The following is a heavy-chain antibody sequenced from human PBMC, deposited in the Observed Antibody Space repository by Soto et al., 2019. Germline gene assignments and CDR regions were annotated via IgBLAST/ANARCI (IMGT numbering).Heavy chain of an antibody. CDR1: GFNFSIYS. CDR3: TRGYTGYAQAGLDS. V-gene: IGHV3-48*01. CDR2: ITSSGSAI. D-gene: IGHD5-12*01. J-gene: IGHJ4*02. Sequence: EVQLVESGGGLVQPGGSLRLSCAASGFNFSIYSMNWVRQAPGKGLEWVSYITSSGSAIYYADTVKGRFTISRDNAKNSLYLQMNSLRAVDTAVYYCTRGYTGYAQAGLDSWGQGTLVTVSA.